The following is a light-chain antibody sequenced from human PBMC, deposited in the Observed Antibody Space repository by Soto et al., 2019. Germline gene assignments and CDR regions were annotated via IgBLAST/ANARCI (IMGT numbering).Light chain of an antibody. CDR2: GAS. J-gene: IGKJ1*01. Sequence: EMVLTQSPGTLSWSPLEIATLSCRASQSVSSSYLAWYQQKPGQAPRLLIYGASSRATGIPDRFSGSGSGTDSTLTISRLETEDFAVYYCQQYGSSGTFGQGTKVDIK. CDR1: QSVSSSY. V-gene: IGKV3-20*01. CDR3: QQYGSSGT.